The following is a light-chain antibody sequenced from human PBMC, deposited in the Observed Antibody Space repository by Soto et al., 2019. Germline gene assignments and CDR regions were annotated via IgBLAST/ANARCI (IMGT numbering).Light chain of an antibody. V-gene: IGKV2-28*01. Sequence: VMTQSPPSLTVTPGEPASISCRSSQRLLHSNGNTFLDWYLQKPGQSPQLLSYLGSNRASGVPDRVSGSEAGTDFTLKISRVEAEDVGVYYCMQALQTPYTFGQGTKLEIK. CDR1: QRLLHSNGNTF. CDR3: MQALQTPYT. CDR2: LGS. J-gene: IGKJ2*01.